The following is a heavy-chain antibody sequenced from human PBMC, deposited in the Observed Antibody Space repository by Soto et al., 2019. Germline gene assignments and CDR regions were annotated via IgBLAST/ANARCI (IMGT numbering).Heavy chain of an antibody. Sequence: ASVKVSCKASGHTFTSYGISWVRQAPGQGLEWMGWISAYNGNTNYAQKLQGRVTMTTDTSTSTAYMELRSLRSDDTAVYYCARVGMVVAATPIDYWGQGTLVTVSS. V-gene: IGHV1-18*04. D-gene: IGHD2-15*01. CDR1: GHTFTSYG. J-gene: IGHJ4*02. CDR2: ISAYNGNT. CDR3: ARVGMVVAATPIDY.